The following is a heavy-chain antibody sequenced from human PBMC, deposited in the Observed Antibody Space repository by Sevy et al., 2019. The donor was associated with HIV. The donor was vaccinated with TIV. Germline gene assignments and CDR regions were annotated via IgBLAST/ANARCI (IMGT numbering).Heavy chain of an antibody. D-gene: IGHD1-26*01. V-gene: IGHV3-15*01. CDR3: TAGVGTSDCDY. CDR1: GFSFTNAW. Sequence: LSLTCAASGFSFTNAWMSWVRQAPGKGLEWVGRIKSKTDGGTRDFAAPVKGRFAISRDDSKSTFHLQMDSLKTEDTGVYYCTAGVGTSDCDYWGQGILVTVSS. J-gene: IGHJ4*02. CDR2: IKSKTDGGTR.